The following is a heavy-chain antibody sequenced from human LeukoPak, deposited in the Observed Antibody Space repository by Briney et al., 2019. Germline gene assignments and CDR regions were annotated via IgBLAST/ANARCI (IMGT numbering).Heavy chain of an antibody. CDR2: IKSRSDGGTT. CDR1: GITFINAW. J-gene: IGHJ4*02. CDR3: TTPLTTVTTLPFDS. V-gene: IGHV3-15*01. D-gene: IGHD4-17*01. Sequence: GGSLRLSCAASGITFINAWMNWVRQAPGKGLEWVGRIKSRSDGGTTDYATPGKGRFTISRDDPKATVYLQMDSLKIEDTAVYYCTTPLTTVTTLPFDSWGQGTLVTVSS.